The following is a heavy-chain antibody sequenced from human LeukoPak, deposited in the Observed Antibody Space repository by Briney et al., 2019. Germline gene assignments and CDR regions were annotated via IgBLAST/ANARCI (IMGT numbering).Heavy chain of an antibody. Sequence: SETLSLTCAVYGGSFSGYYWSWLRQPPGKGLEWIGEINHSGSTNYNPSLTSRVTISVDTSKNQFSLKLSSVTAADTAVYYCARGPNDIAAAGLYGMDVWGQGTTVTVSS. CDR3: ARGPNDIAAAGLYGMDV. CDR1: GGSFSGYY. D-gene: IGHD6-13*01. CDR2: INHSGST. J-gene: IGHJ6*02. V-gene: IGHV4-34*01.